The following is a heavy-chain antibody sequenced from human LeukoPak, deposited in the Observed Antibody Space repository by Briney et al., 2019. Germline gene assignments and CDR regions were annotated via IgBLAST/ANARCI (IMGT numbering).Heavy chain of an antibody. CDR1: GFTFSSYW. V-gene: IGHV3-74*01. Sequence: GGFLRLSCAASGFTFSSYWMHWVRQAPGKGLVWVSRINSDGSSTSYADSVKGRFTISRDNAKSSLYLQMINLRAEDTAVYYCAKDPGSRGGFFDYWGQGTLVTVSS. CDR2: INSDGSST. J-gene: IGHJ4*02. D-gene: IGHD3-16*01. CDR3: AKDPGSRGGFFDY.